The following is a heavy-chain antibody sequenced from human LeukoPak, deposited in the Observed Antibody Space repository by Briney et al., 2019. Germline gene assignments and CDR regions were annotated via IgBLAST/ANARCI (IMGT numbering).Heavy chain of an antibody. CDR2: ISGSGGST. CDR1: GFTFSSYA. CDR3: AKDLEHYDFWSGLGSNWFDP. D-gene: IGHD3-3*01. V-gene: IGHV3-23*01. Sequence: GGSLRLSCSASGFTFSSYAMHWVRQAPGKGLEYVSAISGSGGSTYYADSVKGRFTISRDNSKNTLYLQMNSLRAEDTAVYYCAKDLEHYDFWSGLGSNWFDPWGQGTLVTVSS. J-gene: IGHJ5*02.